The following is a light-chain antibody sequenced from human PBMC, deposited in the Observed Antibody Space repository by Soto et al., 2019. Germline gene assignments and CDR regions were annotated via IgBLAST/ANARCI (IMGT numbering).Light chain of an antibody. V-gene: IGKV3-20*01. CDR2: DAS. CDR3: QQCGSSPPT. J-gene: IGKJ4*01. Sequence: EIVLTQSPGTLSLSPGERATLSCRASQSVSSRCLAWYQRKPGQAPRLLIYDASSRPTGIPDRFSGRGSGTDFTLTISRLEPEDFAVYYCQQCGSSPPTFGGGTKVEIK. CDR1: QSVSSRC.